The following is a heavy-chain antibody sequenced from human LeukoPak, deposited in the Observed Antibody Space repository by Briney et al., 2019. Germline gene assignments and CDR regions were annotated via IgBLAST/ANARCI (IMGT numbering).Heavy chain of an antibody. J-gene: IGHJ4*02. Sequence: GGSLRLSCAASGFTFSSYAMHWVRQAPGKGLEWVAVISCDGSNKYYADSVKGRFTISRDNSKNTLYLQMNSLRAEDTAVYYCARTLRGNRIAVAGTSFDYWGQGTLVTVSS. CDR3: ARTLRGNRIAVAGTSFDY. D-gene: IGHD6-19*01. CDR2: ISCDGSNK. V-gene: IGHV3-30*04. CDR1: GFTFSSYA.